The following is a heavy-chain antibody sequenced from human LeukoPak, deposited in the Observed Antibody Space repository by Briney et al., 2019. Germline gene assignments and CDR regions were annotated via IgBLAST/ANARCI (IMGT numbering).Heavy chain of an antibody. V-gene: IGHV1-18*01. CDR1: GYTFTSYG. CDR2: ISAYNGNT. CDR3: ARVRRYSSSWYNWFDP. D-gene: IGHD6-13*01. J-gene: IGHJ5*02. Sequence: ASVKVSCKASGYTFTSYGISWVRQAPGQGLEWMGWISAYNGNTNYAQKLQGRVTMTTDTSTSTAYMELRSLRSDDTAVYYCARVRRYSSSWYNWFDPWGQGTLSPSPQ.